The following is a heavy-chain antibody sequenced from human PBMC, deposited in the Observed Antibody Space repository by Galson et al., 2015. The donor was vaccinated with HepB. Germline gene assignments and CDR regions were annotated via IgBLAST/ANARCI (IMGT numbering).Heavy chain of an antibody. Sequence: SLRLSCAASGFTFSSYAMSWVRQAPGKGLEWVSAISGSGGSTYYADSVKGRFTISRDNSKNTLYLQMNSLRAEDTAVYYCATLKGGDYGDRDYWGQGTLVTVSS. D-gene: IGHD4-17*01. J-gene: IGHJ4*02. V-gene: IGHV3-23*01. CDR1: GFTFSSYA. CDR3: ATLKGGDYGDRDY. CDR2: ISGSGGST.